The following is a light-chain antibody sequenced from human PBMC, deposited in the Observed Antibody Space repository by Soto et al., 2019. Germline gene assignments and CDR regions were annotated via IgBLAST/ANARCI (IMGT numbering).Light chain of an antibody. V-gene: IGKV1-27*01. J-gene: IGKJ4*01. Sequence: DVQITQSPSSLSASLGDRVTITCRASQGIGVYLAWFQQKPGNVPRLLIYAASTLQSGVPSRFSGSGSGTDFTLTISNLQPEDVATYYCQKYNSAPLTFGGGTKVEIK. CDR1: QGIGVY. CDR3: QKYNSAPLT. CDR2: AAS.